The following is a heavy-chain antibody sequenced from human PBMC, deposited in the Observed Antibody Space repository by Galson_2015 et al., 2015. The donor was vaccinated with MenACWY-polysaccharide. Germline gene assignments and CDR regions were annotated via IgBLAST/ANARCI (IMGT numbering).Heavy chain of an antibody. D-gene: IGHD1-26*01. CDR2: IYSSGST. Sequence: TLSLTCPVSGGSITSGSYYWSWIRQPAGKGLEWIGRIYSSGSTNYNPSLKSRVTISIDTSKNQVSVRLSSVTAADTAVYYCTRGHFRTVGATSWFHPWGQGTLATVSS. V-gene: IGHV4-61*02. CDR1: GGSITSGSYY. CDR3: TRGHFRTVGATSWFHP. J-gene: IGHJ5*01.